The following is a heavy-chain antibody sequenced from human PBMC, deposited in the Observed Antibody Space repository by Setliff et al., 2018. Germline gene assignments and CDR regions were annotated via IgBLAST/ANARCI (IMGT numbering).Heavy chain of an antibody. CDR1: GYSLSNYV. CDR2: INTKTGDP. J-gene: IGHJ4*01. V-gene: IGHV7-4-1*02. Sequence: ASVKVSCKASGYSLSNYVMNWVRQAPGQGLEWMGWINTKTGDPTYAQGYTGRFAFSLDTSDSATYLDISTLKAEDTATYFCARADHLVTTTFDYWGQGTLVTVSS. CDR3: ARADHLVTTTFDY. D-gene: IGHD4-17*01.